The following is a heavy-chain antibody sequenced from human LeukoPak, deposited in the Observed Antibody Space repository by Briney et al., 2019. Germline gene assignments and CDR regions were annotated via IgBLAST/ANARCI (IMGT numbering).Heavy chain of an antibody. Sequence: PSETLSLTCTVSGGSISSYYWSWIRQPPGKGLEWIGYIYYSGSTNYNPSLKSRVTISVDTSKNQFSLKLSSVTAADTAVYYCARPGGSGYYYDAFDIWGQGTMVTVSS. CDR2: IYYSGST. CDR3: ARPGGSGYYYDAFDI. D-gene: IGHD3-22*01. CDR1: GGSISSYY. J-gene: IGHJ3*02. V-gene: IGHV4-59*08.